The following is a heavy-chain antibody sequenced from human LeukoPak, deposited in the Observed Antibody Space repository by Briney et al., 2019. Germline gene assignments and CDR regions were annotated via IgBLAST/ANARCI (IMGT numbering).Heavy chain of an antibody. V-gene: IGHV1-2*02. Sequence: GASVKVSCKASGYTFTSYGISWVRQAPGQGLEWMGWINPNSGGTNYAQKFQGRVTMTRDTSISTAYMELSRLRSDDTAVYYCARAQGYCSSTSCYRYYFDYWGQGTLVTVSS. J-gene: IGHJ4*02. CDR2: INPNSGGT. D-gene: IGHD2-2*01. CDR3: ARAQGYCSSTSCYRYYFDY. CDR1: GYTFTSYG.